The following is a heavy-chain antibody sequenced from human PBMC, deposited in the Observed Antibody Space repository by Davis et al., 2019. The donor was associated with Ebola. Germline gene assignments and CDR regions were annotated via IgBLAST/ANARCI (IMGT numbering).Heavy chain of an antibody. Sequence: PSETLSLTCAVYGGSFSGYYWSWIRQPPGKGLEWIGEINHSGSTNYNPSLKSRVTISVDTSKNQFSLKLSSVTAADTAVYYCARIGWINYYYYMDVWGKGTTVTVSS. J-gene: IGHJ6*03. CDR3: ARIGWINYYYYMDV. D-gene: IGHD5-12*01. CDR2: INHSGST. V-gene: IGHV4-34*01. CDR1: GGSFSGYY.